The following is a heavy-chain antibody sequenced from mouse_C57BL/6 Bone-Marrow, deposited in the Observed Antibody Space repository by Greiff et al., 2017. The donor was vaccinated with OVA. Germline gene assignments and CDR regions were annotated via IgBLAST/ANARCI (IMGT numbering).Heavy chain of an antibody. Sequence: VQLQQSGPELVKPGASVKISCKASGYSFTGYYMNWVKQSPEKSLEWIGEINPSTGGTTYNQKFKAKATLTVDKSSSTAYMQLKSLTSEDSAVYYCARLGSDYWGQGTTLTVSS. CDR3: ARLGSDY. J-gene: IGHJ2*01. CDR1: GYSFTGYY. V-gene: IGHV1-42*01. CDR2: INPSTGGT.